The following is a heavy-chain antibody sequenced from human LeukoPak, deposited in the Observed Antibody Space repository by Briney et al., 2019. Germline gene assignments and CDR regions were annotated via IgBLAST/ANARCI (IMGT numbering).Heavy chain of an antibody. CDR2: IYYSGST. CDR1: GGSISNGDYY. CDR3: AREKTYYDILATGEFDP. Sequence: SQTLSLTCTVSGGSISNGDYYWSWIRQPPGKGLEWIGYIYYSGSTYYNPSLKSRVTISVDTSKNQFSLKLSSVTAADTAVYYCAREKTYYDILATGEFDPWGQGTLVTVSS. J-gene: IGHJ5*02. V-gene: IGHV4-30-4*08. D-gene: IGHD3-9*01.